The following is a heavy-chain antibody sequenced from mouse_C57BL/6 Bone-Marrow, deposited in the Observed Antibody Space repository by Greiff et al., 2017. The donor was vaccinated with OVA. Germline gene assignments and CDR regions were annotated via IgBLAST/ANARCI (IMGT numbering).Heavy chain of an antibody. D-gene: IGHD2-1*01. CDR2: IYPRSGNT. CDR1: GYTFTSYG. Sequence: VQVVESGAELARPGASVKLSCKASGYTFTSYGISWVKQRTGQGLEWIGEIYPRSGNTYYNEKFKGKATLTADKSSSTAYMELRSLTSEDSAVYFCARSPLLCLDYWGQGTTLTVSS. CDR3: ARSPLLCLDY. V-gene: IGHV1-81*01. J-gene: IGHJ2*01.